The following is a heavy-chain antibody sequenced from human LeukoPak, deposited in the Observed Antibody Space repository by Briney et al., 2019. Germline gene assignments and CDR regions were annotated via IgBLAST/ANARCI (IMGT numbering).Heavy chain of an antibody. CDR3: ARDHYYDSSGYTFGY. D-gene: IGHD3-22*01. CDR1: GGSISNYY. CDR2: IYSSGST. J-gene: IGHJ4*02. Sequence: SETLSLTCTVSGGSISNYYWSWIRQPPGKGLEWIGYIYSSGSTNYNPSLKGRVTISVDTSKNQFSLKLSSVTAADTAVYYCARDHYYDSSGYTFGYWGQGTLVTVSS. V-gene: IGHV4-59*01.